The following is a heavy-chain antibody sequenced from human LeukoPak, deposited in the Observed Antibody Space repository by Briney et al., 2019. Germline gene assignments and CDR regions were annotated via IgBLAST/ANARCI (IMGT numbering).Heavy chain of an antibody. D-gene: IGHD4-11*01. J-gene: IGHJ4*02. CDR2: ISGSGANT. CDR1: GFTFSNYG. Sequence: GGSLRLSCAASGFTFSNYGMSWVRQAPGKGLEWVSVISGSGANTYYADSVKGRFTISRDNSKNTLYLQVNSLRAEDTAVYHCAKAKSYYSNYDYWGQGTLVTVSS. V-gene: IGHV3-23*01. CDR3: AKAKSYYSNYDY.